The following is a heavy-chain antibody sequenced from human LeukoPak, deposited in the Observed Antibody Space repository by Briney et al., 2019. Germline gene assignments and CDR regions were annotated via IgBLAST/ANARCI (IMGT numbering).Heavy chain of an antibody. J-gene: IGHJ4*02. CDR2: ISYDGSNK. CDR3: ACNVLVVLN. Sequence: GGSLRLSCAASGFTFSSYAMHWVRQAPGKGLEWVAVISYDGSNKYYADSVKGRSTISRDDSKNTLYLQMNSLRAEDTAVYYCACNVLVVLNWGQGTLVTVSS. V-gene: IGHV3-30*04. D-gene: IGHD4/OR15-4a*01. CDR1: GFTFSSYA.